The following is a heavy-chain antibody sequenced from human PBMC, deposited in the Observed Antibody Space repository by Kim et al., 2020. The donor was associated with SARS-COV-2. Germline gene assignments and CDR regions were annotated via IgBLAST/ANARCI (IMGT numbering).Heavy chain of an antibody. CDR1: GFAFRGYA. CDR3: AKDRNGGNSRNYGMDV. CDR2: ISGSGDKT. V-gene: IGHV3-23*01. D-gene: IGHD3-16*01. Sequence: GGSLRLSCEASGFAFRGYAMSWVRQAPGKGLEWVSAISGSGDKTYDAEPVKGRFTISRDNSKNMLFLQINSLRAEDTAMYFCAKDRNGGNSRNYGMDVWGQGTAVTVSS. J-gene: IGHJ6*02.